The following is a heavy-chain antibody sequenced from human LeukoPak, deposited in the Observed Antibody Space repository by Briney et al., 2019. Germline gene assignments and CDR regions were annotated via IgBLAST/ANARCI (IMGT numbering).Heavy chain of an antibody. CDR2: VNPSGDST. J-gene: IGHJ4*02. V-gene: IGHV1-46*01. CDR1: GYTFSNYN. D-gene: IGHD3-10*01. CDR3: ARLMVRGATIDY. Sequence: GASVKVSCKASGYTFSNYNIHWLRQAPGQGLEWMGIVNPSGDSTNYAQNFQGRVTMTGDTSTSTVYMELSSLRSEDTAVYYCARLMVRGATIDYWGQGTLVTVSS.